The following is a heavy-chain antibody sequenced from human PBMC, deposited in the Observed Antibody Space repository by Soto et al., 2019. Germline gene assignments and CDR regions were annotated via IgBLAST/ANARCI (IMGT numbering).Heavy chain of an antibody. CDR1: GFTFSSYG. CDR3: AKGGPHYYDSSGYEIDY. CDR2: ISYDGSNK. D-gene: IGHD3-22*01. J-gene: IGHJ4*02. V-gene: IGHV3-30*18. Sequence: PGGSLRLSCAASGFTFSSYGMHWVRQAPGKGLEWVAVISYDGSNKYYADSVKGRFTISRDNSKNTLYLQMNSLRAEDTAVYYCAKGGPHYYDSSGYEIDYWGQGTLVTVSS.